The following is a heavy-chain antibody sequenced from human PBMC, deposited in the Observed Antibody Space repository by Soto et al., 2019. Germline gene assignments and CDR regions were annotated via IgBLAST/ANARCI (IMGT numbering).Heavy chain of an antibody. CDR3: ASGWVRRFFDY. Sequence: QLQLQESGPGLVKPSETLSLTCTVSGGSISSSSYYWGWIRQPPGKGLEWIGRIYYSGNTYYNPSLTGRVTISVDTSKNQFSLKLSSVTAADTAVYYCASGWVRRFFDYWGQGTLVTVSS. J-gene: IGHJ4*02. CDR2: IYYSGNT. CDR1: GGSISSSSYY. D-gene: IGHD6-19*01. V-gene: IGHV4-39*01.